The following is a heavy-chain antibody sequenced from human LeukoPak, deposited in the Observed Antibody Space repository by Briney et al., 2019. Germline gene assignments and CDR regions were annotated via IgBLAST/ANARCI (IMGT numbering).Heavy chain of an antibody. Sequence: ASVKVSCKASGYTFTSYGISWVRQAPGQGLEWMGWISAYNGNTNYAQKLQGRVTMTTDTSTSTAYMELRSLRADDTAVYYRARLLGNYGSGSYYRPGEFDPWGQGTLVTVSS. J-gene: IGHJ5*02. D-gene: IGHD3-10*01. V-gene: IGHV1-18*01. CDR2: ISAYNGNT. CDR3: ARLLGNYGSGSYYRPGEFDP. CDR1: GYTFTSYG.